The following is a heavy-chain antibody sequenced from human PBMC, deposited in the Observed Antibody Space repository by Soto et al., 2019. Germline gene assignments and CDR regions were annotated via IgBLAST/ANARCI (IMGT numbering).Heavy chain of an antibody. CDR2: INHSGST. D-gene: IGHD6-13*01. Sequence: SETLSLTCAVYGGSFSGYYWSWIRQPPGKGLEWIGEINHSGSTNYNPSLKSRVTISVDTSKNQFSLKLSSVTAADTAVYYCARVQHSSSLIFDYWGQGTLVTVSS. J-gene: IGHJ4*02. CDR3: ARVQHSSSLIFDY. V-gene: IGHV4-34*01. CDR1: GGSFSGYY.